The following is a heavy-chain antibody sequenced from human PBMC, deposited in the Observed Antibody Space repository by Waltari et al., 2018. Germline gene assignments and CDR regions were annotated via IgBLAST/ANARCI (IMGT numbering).Heavy chain of an antibody. V-gene: IGHV1-3*01. J-gene: IGHJ4*02. CDR2: INAGKGNT. Sequence: QVQLVQSGAEVKKPGASVKVSCKASGYTFTSYAMHWVRQAPGQRLEWMGWINAGKGNTKYSQKFQGIVTITRDTSASTAYMELSSLRAEDTAVYYCARSFSYGTDYWGQGTLVTVSS. D-gene: IGHD1-1*01. CDR3: ARSFSYGTDY. CDR1: GYTFTSYA.